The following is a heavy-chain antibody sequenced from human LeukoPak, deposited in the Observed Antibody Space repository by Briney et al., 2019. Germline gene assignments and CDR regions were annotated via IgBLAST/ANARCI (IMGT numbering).Heavy chain of an antibody. CDR1: GYTFTNYA. Sequence: GASVKVSCKTSGYTFTNYAIHWVRRAPGQGLEWMGWINADNGDTRYSQKFQGRVTITRDTSATTAYMELSSLRSEDTAVYYCARGYSSSPDYWGQGTLVTVSS. D-gene: IGHD6-13*01. CDR2: INADNGDT. J-gene: IGHJ4*02. V-gene: IGHV1-3*01. CDR3: ARGYSSSPDY.